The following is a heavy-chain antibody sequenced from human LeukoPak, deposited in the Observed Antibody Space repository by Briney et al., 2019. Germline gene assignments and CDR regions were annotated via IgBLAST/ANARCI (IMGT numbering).Heavy chain of an antibody. CDR1: GGSFSGYY. D-gene: IGHD2-15*01. J-gene: IGHJ4*02. Sequence: SETLSLTCAVYGGSFSGYYWSLIRQPPGKGLEWIGEINHSGSTNYNPSLKSRVTISVDTSKNQFSLKLSSVTAADTAVYYCARAPPGVAFDYWGQGTLVTVSS. CDR3: ARAPPGVAFDY. V-gene: IGHV4-34*01. CDR2: INHSGST.